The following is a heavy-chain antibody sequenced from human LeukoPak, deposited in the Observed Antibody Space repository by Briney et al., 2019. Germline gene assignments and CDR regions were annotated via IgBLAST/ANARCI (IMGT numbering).Heavy chain of an antibody. Sequence: PGGSLTLSCAASGFTFSSYWMHWVRQAPGKGLVWVSRINSDGSSTNYADSVKGRFTISGDNAKNTLYLQVKSLRAEDTAVYYCARGPSGWGSLDSWGQGTLVTVSS. J-gene: IGHJ4*02. CDR2: INSDGSST. CDR1: GFTFSSYW. V-gene: IGHV3-74*01. D-gene: IGHD7-27*01. CDR3: ARGPSGWGSLDS.